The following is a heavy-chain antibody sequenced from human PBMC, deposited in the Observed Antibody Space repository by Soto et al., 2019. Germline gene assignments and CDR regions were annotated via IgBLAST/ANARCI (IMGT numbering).Heavy chain of an antibody. CDR1: GGSISSGDYY. CDR3: ARDPYYYGSGSYPDYYYYGMDV. Sequence: SETLSLTCTVSGGSISSGDYYWSWIRQPPGKGLEWIGYIYYSGSTYYNPSLKSRVTISVDTSKNQFSLKLNSVTAADTAVYYCARDPYYYGSGSYPDYYYYGMDVWGQGTTLTVSS. J-gene: IGHJ6*02. CDR2: IYYSGST. V-gene: IGHV4-30-4*01. D-gene: IGHD3-10*01.